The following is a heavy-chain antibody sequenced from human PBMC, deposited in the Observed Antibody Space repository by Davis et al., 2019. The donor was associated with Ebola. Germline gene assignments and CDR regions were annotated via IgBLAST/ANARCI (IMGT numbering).Heavy chain of an antibody. Sequence: MPSETLSLTCTVSGVSISSGAYCWSWIRQPPGKGLEWIGYIYKSGITNYSPSLRGRVTISIDTSKEQFSLKLTSVTAADTAVYYCARQYDSSGNPLDYWGQGTLVTVSS. D-gene: IGHD3-22*01. J-gene: IGHJ4*02. CDR1: GVSISSGAYC. CDR2: IYKSGIT. V-gene: IGHV4-61*08. CDR3: ARQYDSSGNPLDY.